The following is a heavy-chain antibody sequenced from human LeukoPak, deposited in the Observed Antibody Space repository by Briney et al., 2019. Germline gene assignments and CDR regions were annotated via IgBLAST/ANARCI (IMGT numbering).Heavy chain of an antibody. V-gene: IGHV4-59*01. CDR1: GASISSYY. Sequence: SETLSLTCSVSGASISSYYWSWIRQPPGKGLEWIGYIYYSGSTNYNPSLKSRVTISVDTSKNQFSPKLSSVTAADTAVYYCARAQSGSYRHWGQGTLVTVSS. J-gene: IGHJ1*01. D-gene: IGHD1-26*01. CDR2: IYYSGST. CDR3: ARAQSGSYRH.